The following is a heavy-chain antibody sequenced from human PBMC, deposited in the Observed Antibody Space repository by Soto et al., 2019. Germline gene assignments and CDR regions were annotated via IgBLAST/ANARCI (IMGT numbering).Heavy chain of an antibody. V-gene: IGHV3-23*01. J-gene: IGHJ4*02. CDR1: GFSFNIYA. Sequence: GGSLRLSCAASGFSFNIYAMSWVRQAPGKGLEWVSGISGSGDTTHYVDSVKGRFTISRDNVKNTLYLQMNSLRAEDTAVYYCAKASTYEYVWGSFRYYFDHWGQGALVTVSS. D-gene: IGHD3-16*02. CDR2: ISGSGDTT. CDR3: AKASTYEYVWGSFRYYFDH.